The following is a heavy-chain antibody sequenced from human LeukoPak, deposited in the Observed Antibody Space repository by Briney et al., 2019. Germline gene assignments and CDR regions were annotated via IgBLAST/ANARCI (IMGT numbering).Heavy chain of an antibody. CDR3: AREVFQVAGDHYYYGMDV. D-gene: IGHD6-19*01. Sequence: SETLSLTCTVSGGSISSYYWSWIRQPPGKGLEWIGYIYYSGSTNYNPSLKSRVTISVDTSKNQFSLKLSSVTAADTAVYYCAREVFQVAGDHYYYGMDVWGQGTTVTVSS. V-gene: IGHV4-59*01. J-gene: IGHJ6*02. CDR2: IYYSGST. CDR1: GGSISSYY.